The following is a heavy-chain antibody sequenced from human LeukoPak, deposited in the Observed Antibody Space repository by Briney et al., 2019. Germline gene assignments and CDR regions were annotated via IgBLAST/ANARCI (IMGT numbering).Heavy chain of an antibody. CDR2: INKDGGEK. D-gene: IGHD1-26*01. CDR3: VKDSPPRYSGSPPAY. CDR1: GFTFSSYW. J-gene: IGHJ4*02. Sequence: GGSLRLSCAASGFTFSSYWMSWVRQAPGKGLEWVANINKDGGEKYYVDSVKGRFTISRDNARNSLYLQMNSLRADDTAVYYCVKDSPPRYSGSPPAYWGQGTLVTVSS. V-gene: IGHV3-7*03.